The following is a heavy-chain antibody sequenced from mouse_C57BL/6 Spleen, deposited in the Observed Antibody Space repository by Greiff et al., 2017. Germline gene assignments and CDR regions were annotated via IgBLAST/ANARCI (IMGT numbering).Heavy chain of an antibody. J-gene: IGHJ4*01. D-gene: IGHD2-13*01. CDR2: ILPGSGST. V-gene: IGHV1-9*01. Sequence: QVQLKQSGAELMKPGASVKLSCKATGYTFTGYWIEWVKPRPGPGLEWIGEILPGSGSTNYNEKFKGKATFTADTSSNTASMQLSSLTPEDSAIYYFARGDYVGSMDYWGQGTSVTVSS. CDR1: GYTFTGYW. CDR3: ARGDYVGSMDY.